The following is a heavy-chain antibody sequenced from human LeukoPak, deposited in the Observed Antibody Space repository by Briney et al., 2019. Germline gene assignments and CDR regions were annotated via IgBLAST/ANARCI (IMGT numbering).Heavy chain of an antibody. V-gene: IGHV1-69*02. CDR1: GGTFSSYT. CDR3: ARALYYYDSSGYYFDY. CDR2: IIPILGIA. D-gene: IGHD3-22*01. J-gene: IGHJ4*02. Sequence: GSSVKVSCKASGGTFSSYTISWVRQAPGQGLEWMGRIIPILGIANYAQKFQGRVTITADKSTSTAYMELSGLRSEDTAVYYCARALYYYDSSGYYFDYWGQGTLVTVSS.